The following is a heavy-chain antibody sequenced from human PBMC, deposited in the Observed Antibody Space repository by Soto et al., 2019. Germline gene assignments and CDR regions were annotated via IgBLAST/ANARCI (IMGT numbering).Heavy chain of an antibody. Sequence: PSQTLSLTCTVAGGSSSSYYGSWIRHPAGKGLEWIGRIYTSGSTNYNPSLKSRVTMSVDTSKNQFSLKLSSVTAADTAVYYCARVLNYDFWSGPYYYGMDVWGQGTTVTVSS. CDR2: IYTSGST. CDR1: GGSSSSYY. CDR3: ARVLNYDFWSGPYYYGMDV. J-gene: IGHJ6*02. V-gene: IGHV4-4*07. D-gene: IGHD3-3*01.